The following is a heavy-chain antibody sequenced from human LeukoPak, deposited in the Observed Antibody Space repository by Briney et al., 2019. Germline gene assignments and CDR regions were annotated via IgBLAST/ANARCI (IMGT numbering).Heavy chain of an antibody. CDR3: ARNSGYCRSTSCLR. J-gene: IGHJ4*02. CDR1: GFTFSSYN. V-gene: IGHV3-48*01. CDR2: ISDSSSTI. D-gene: IGHD2-2*01. Sequence: PGGSLRLSCAGSGFTFSSYNINWVRQAPGKGLEWVSYISDSSSTIYYADSVKGRFTISRDNAKNSLYLQMNSLRAEDTAVYYCARNSGYCRSTSCLRWGQGTLVTVSS.